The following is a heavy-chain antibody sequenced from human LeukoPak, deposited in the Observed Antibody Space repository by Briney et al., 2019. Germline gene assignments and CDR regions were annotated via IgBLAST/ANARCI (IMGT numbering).Heavy chain of an antibody. D-gene: IGHD5-24*01. J-gene: IGHJ4*02. CDR1: GFTFSRYL. Sequence: GGALRLSCVDSGFTFSRYLLRGVRPAPGRGLEWVAVISYDGNNKYHAGSVKGQYTKSRDNSKNTLYLEMNTLRAEDTAVYYCAREAPGWLQPPGYWGQGTLVTVSS. V-gene: IGHV3-30-3*01. CDR3: AREAPGWLQPPGY. CDR2: ISYDGNNK.